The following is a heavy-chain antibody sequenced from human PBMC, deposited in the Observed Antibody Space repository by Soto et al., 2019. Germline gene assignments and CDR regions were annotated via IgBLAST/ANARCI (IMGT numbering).Heavy chain of an antibody. Sequence: QVQLVESGGGVVQPGRSLRLSCAASGFTFSSYAMHWVRQAPGKGLEWVAVISYDGSNKYYADSVKGRFTISRDNSKNTLYLQMNSLRAEDTAVYYCASRRSSWGYWGQGTLVTVSS. V-gene: IGHV3-30-3*01. D-gene: IGHD6-13*01. CDR1: GFTFSSYA. CDR2: ISYDGSNK. J-gene: IGHJ4*02. CDR3: ASRRSSWGY.